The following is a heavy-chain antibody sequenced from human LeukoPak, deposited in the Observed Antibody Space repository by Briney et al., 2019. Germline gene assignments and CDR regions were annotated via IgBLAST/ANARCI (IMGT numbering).Heavy chain of an antibody. CDR2: IWYDGSNK. V-gene: IGHV3-33*01. CDR1: GFSFSSDV. Sequence: PGRSLRLSCAASGFSFSSDVMHWVRQAPGKGLEWVAVIWYDGSNKYYADSVKGRFTISRDNSKNTLYLQMNSLRAEDTAVYYCARGQLLLEGYFYYMDVWGKGTTVTVSS. J-gene: IGHJ6*03. CDR3: ARGQLLLEGYFYYMDV. D-gene: IGHD2-2*01.